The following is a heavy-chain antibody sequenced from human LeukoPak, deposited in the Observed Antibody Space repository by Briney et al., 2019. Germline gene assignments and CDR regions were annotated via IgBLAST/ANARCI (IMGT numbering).Heavy chain of an antibody. J-gene: IGHJ4*02. V-gene: IGHV4-59*08. CDR1: SGSISRYY. D-gene: IGHD5-18*01. CDR2: IYYIVTT. CDR3: ARQRGYSYGYDY. Sequence: SETLSLTCTVASGSISRYYWSWIRQPPGKLLEWIGYIYYIVTTNYNPSLKSRVTISVDTPKNQFSLKLSSVTAADTAVYYCARQRGYSYGYDYWGQGTLVSVSS.